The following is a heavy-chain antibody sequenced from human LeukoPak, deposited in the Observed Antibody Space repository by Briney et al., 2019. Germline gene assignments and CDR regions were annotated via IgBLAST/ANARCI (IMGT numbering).Heavy chain of an antibody. CDR2: IIPIFGIA. Sequence: SVKVSCKASGGTFSRYAISWVRQAPGQGLEWMGRIIPIFGIANYAQKFQGRVTITADKSTSTAYMELSSLRSEDTAVYYCASNVVSAFGIWGQGTMVTVSS. CDR3: ASNVVSAFGI. CDR1: GGTFSRYA. V-gene: IGHV1-69*04. D-gene: IGHD2-15*01. J-gene: IGHJ3*02.